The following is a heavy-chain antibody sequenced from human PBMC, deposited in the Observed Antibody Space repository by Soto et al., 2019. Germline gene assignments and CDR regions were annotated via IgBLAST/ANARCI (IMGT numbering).Heavy chain of an antibody. Sequence: QVQLVQSGAEVKKSGASVKVSCKASGYRFTNYVMHWVRQAPGQRLEWMGRINAGNGNTKYSQKFQGRVTXTXXTSASTVYMELSSLRSEDTAVYYCTREFGYSSGLYWGQGTLVTVSS. D-gene: IGHD6-19*01. V-gene: IGHV1-3*01. CDR3: TREFGYSSGLY. CDR2: INAGNGNT. CDR1: GYRFTNYV. J-gene: IGHJ4*02.